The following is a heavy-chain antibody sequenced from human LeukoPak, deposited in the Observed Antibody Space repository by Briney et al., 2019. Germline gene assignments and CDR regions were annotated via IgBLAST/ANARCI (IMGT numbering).Heavy chain of an antibody. CDR1: GFTFSSYA. J-gene: IGHJ4*02. D-gene: IGHD3-10*01. V-gene: IGHV3-23*01. CDR3: VKDRTGTYTLDY. Sequence: GGSLRLSCAASGFTFSSYAMSWVRQAPGKGLEWVSGISGSGSSTYYADSVKGRFTISRDNSKNTLYLLMNSLRAEDTAVYYCVKDRTGTYTLDYWGQGTLVTVSS. CDR2: ISGSGSST.